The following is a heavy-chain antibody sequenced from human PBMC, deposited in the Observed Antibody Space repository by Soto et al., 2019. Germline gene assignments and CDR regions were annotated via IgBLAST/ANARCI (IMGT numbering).Heavy chain of an antibody. CDR2: ISDDGVSK. V-gene: IGHV3-30*03. J-gene: IGHJ4*02. D-gene: IGHD3-10*01. CDR3: ARAYYFCSGTSYTLYY. CDR1: GFTLRNYG. Sequence: GGSLRLSCAASGFTLRNYGMPWVRQAPGKGVEWVAVISDDGVSKYYADSVQGRFTISRDNSESVVLLQMNSLRPDDMALYFCARAYYFCSGTSYTLYYWGQGTQVTVSS.